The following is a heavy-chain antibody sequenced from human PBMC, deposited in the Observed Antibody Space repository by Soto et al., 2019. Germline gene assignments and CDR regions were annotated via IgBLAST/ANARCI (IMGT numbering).Heavy chain of an antibody. CDR1: GFTFSSYG. D-gene: IGHD3-10*01. CDR2: ISYDGSNK. Sequence: QVQLVESGGGVVQPGRSLRLSCAASGFTFSSYGMHWVRQAPGKGLEWVAVISYDGSNKYYADSVKGRFTISRDNSKNTLYLQMTSLRAEDTAVYYCAKDGASYYYYGMDVWGQGTTVTVSS. CDR3: AKDGASYYYYGMDV. J-gene: IGHJ6*02. V-gene: IGHV3-30*18.